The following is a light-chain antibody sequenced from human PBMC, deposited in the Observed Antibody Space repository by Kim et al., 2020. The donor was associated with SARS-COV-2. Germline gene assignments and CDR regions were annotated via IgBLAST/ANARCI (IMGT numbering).Light chain of an antibody. CDR1: QNINSH. Sequence: DIQMTQSPSSLSASVGDRVTITCRTSQNINSHLNWYHQKPGRAPKLLIYAASTLQGGVPSRFSGSGSETDFTLTISSLQPEDFATYYCQQYNNYPTTFGQGTKVDIK. CDR3: QQYNNYPTT. V-gene: IGKV1-39*01. CDR2: AAS. J-gene: IGKJ1*01.